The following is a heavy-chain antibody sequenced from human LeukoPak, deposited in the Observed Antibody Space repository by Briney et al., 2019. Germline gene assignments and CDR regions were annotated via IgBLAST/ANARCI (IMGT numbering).Heavy chain of an antibody. CDR3: ARETGSSRWFDP. J-gene: IGHJ5*02. CDR1: GGSISSYY. Sequence: SETLSLTCTASGGSISSYYWSWIRQPAGKGLEWIGRIYTSGSTNYNASLKSRVTMSVDTSTNQISLNLSSVTAADTAVYYCARETGSSRWFDPWGQGTPVTVSS. CDR2: IYTSGST. V-gene: IGHV4-4*07. D-gene: IGHD1-26*01.